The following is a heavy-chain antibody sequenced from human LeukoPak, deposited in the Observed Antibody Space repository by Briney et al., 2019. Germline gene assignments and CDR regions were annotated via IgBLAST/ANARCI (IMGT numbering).Heavy chain of an antibody. CDR1: GFTFSSYA. Sequence: GGSLRLSCAASGFTFSSYAMSWVRQAPGKGLEWVSAISGSGGSTYYADSVKGRFTISRDNAKNSLYLQMNSLRAEDTAVYYCAELGITMVGGVWGKGTTVTISS. V-gene: IGHV3-23*01. D-gene: IGHD3-10*02. J-gene: IGHJ6*04. CDR3: AELGITMVGGV. CDR2: ISGSGGST.